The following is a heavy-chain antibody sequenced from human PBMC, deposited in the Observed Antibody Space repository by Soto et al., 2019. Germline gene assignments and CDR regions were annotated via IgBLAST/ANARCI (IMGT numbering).Heavy chain of an antibody. Sequence: ASVKVSCKASGGTFSSYAISWVRQAPGQGLEWMGGIIPIFGTANYAQKFQGRVTITADESTSTAYMELSSLRSEDTAVYYCARSTYCGGDCYLRRLSSIHSSGYYCDGKYVSAQRSTVTGSS. CDR2: IIPIFGTA. CDR1: GGTFSSYA. J-gene: IGHJ6*01. D-gene: IGHD2-21*02. V-gene: IGHV1-69*13. CDR3: ARSTYCGGDCYLRRLSSIHSSGYYCDGKYV.